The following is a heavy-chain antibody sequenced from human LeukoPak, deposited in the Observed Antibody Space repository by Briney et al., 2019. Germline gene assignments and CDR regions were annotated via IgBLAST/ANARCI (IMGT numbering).Heavy chain of an antibody. CDR3: ARDSSGWYSGAFDI. V-gene: IGHV4-38-2*02. CDR1: GYSISSGYY. Sequence: PSETLSLTCTVSGYSISSGYYWGWIRQPPGKGLEWIGSIYHSGSTYYNPSLKSRVTISVDTSKNQFSLKLSSVTAADTAVYCCARDSSGWYSGAFDIWGQGTMVTVSS. CDR2: IYHSGST. J-gene: IGHJ3*02. D-gene: IGHD6-19*01.